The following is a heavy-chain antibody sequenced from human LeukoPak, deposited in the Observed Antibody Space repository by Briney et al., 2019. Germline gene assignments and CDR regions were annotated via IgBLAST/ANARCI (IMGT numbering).Heavy chain of an antibody. CDR2: ISSSGGST. Sequence: GGSLRLSCAASGFTFSSYFMSWVRQAPGKGLEWLSGISSSGGSTYYADSVKGRFTISRDNSKNTLYLQMNSLRAEDTAVYYCAKSCYYGSGGYSKDHYDYWGQGTLVTVSS. D-gene: IGHD3-10*01. J-gene: IGHJ4*02. CDR3: AKSCYYGSGGYSKDHYDY. V-gene: IGHV3-23*01. CDR1: GFTFSSYF.